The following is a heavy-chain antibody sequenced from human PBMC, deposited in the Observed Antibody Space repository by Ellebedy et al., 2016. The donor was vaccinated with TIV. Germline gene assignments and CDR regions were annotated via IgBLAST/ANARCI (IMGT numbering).Heavy chain of an antibody. D-gene: IGHD3-22*01. CDR1: GFTFSDYY. CDR2: ISSSSSYT. Sequence: GESLKISXAASGFTFSDYYMSWIRQAPGKGLEWVSYISSSSSYTNYADSVKGRFTISRDNAKNSLYLQMNSLRAEDTAVYYCARAAYDSSGYYDNWFDPWGQGTLVTVAS. V-gene: IGHV3-11*06. CDR3: ARAAYDSSGYYDNWFDP. J-gene: IGHJ5*02.